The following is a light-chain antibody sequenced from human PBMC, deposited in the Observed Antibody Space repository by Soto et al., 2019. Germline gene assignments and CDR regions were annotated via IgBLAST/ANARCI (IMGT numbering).Light chain of an antibody. CDR3: RLWDGGGDHWV. CDR2: DDS. V-gene: IGLV3-21*02. CDR1: NIGSKS. J-gene: IGLJ3*02. Sequence: SYELTQPPSVSVAPGQTARITCGGNNIGSKSVHWYQQKPGQAPVLVVYDDSDRPSGIPERFSGSNSGNTATLTIGRVEAGDEADYYCRLWDGGGDHWVFGGGTKLTVL.